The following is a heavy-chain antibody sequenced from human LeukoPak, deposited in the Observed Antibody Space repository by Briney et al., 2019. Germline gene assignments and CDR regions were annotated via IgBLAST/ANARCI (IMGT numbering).Heavy chain of an antibody. CDR3: ARGEEMASMPFDI. CDR1: GFTFSSYA. V-gene: IGHV3-30-3*01. J-gene: IGHJ3*02. Sequence: GGSLRLSCAASGFTFSSYAMHWVRQAPGKGPEWVAVISYDGSNKYYADSVKGRFTISRDNSKNTLYLQMNSLRAEDTAVYYCARGEEMASMPFDIWGQGTMVTVSS. CDR2: ISYDGSNK. D-gene: IGHD5-24*01.